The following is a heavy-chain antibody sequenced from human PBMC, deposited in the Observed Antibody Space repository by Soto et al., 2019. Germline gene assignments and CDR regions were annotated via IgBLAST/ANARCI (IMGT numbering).Heavy chain of an antibody. CDR2: ISYDGSNK. D-gene: IGHD7-27*01. Sequence: QVQLVESGGGVVKPGRSLRLSCAASGFTFSSYGMHWVRQAPGKGLEWVAVISYDGSNKYYADSVKGRFTISRDNSKNTPYLQMNSLIAEDTAVYYCAKDLLGPGRAYGMDVWGQGTTVTVSS. CDR1: GFTFSSYG. J-gene: IGHJ6*02. V-gene: IGHV3-30*18. CDR3: AKDLLGPGRAYGMDV.